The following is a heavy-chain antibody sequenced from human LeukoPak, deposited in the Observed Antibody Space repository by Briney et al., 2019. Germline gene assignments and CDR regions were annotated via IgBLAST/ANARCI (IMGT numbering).Heavy chain of an antibody. Sequence: GGSLRLSCAASGFTFSSYAMSWVRQAPGKGLEWVSAISGSGGSTYYADSVKGRFTISRDNAKNSLYLQMNSLRAEDTAVYYCARGFYYDFWSGYYQNLDYWGQGTLVTVSS. CDR3: ARGFYYDFWSGYYQNLDY. D-gene: IGHD3-3*01. CDR2: ISGSGGST. CDR1: GFTFSSYA. V-gene: IGHV3-23*01. J-gene: IGHJ4*02.